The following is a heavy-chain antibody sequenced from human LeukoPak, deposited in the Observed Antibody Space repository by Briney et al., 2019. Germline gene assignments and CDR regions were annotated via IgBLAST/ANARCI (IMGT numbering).Heavy chain of an antibody. J-gene: IGHJ5*02. Sequence: PSETLSLTCAVYGGSFSGYYWSWIRQPPGKGLEWIGEINHSGSTNYNPSLKSRVTISVDTSKNQFSLKLSSVTAADTAVYYCARGGPYSSSFTPGWFDPWGQGTLVTVSS. V-gene: IGHV4-34*01. D-gene: IGHD6-6*01. CDR1: GGSFSGYY. CDR3: ARGGPYSSSFTPGWFDP. CDR2: INHSGST.